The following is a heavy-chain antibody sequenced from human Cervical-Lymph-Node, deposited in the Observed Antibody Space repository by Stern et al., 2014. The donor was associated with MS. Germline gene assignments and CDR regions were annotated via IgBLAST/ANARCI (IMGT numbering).Heavy chain of an antibody. Sequence: QVQLQESGPGLVKPSETLSLTCTVSGGSIGRSSYYWGWIRQPPGKGLEWIGNIFYTGSTFYDPSLKSRVTISVATSNTHLSLSLTSLTAADTAVYYCARGAGVFDSWGQGTLVTVS. J-gene: IGHJ4*02. V-gene: IGHV4-39*02. D-gene: IGHD6-19*01. CDR1: GGSIGRSSYY. CDR3: ARGAGVFDS. CDR2: IFYTGST.